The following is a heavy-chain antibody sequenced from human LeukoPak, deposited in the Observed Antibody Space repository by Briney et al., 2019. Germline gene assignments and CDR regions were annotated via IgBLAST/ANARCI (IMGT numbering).Heavy chain of an antibody. Sequence: GGSLRLSCAASGFTFSSYWMSWARQAPGKGLEWVANIKQDGSEKYYVDSVKGRFTISRDNAKNSLYLQMNSLRAEDTAVYYCARVGPSGQLFYYYYYYMDVWGKGTTVTISS. CDR2: IKQDGSEK. CDR3: ARVGPSGQLFYYYYYYMDV. V-gene: IGHV3-7*01. CDR1: GFTFSSYW. J-gene: IGHJ6*03. D-gene: IGHD1-1*01.